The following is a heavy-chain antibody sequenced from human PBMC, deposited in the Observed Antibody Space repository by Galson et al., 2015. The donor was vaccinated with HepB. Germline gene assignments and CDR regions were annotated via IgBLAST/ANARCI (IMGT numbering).Heavy chain of an antibody. V-gene: IGHV3-33*01. CDR1: GFIFSNYG. CDR2: IWYDGSNK. Sequence: SLRLSCAASGFIFSNYGMHWVRQAPGKGLEWVAVIWYDGSNKYYADSVKGRFTISRDNSKNMLYLQMNSLRAEDTAVYYCAGFIVPAAMYLDPWGQGILVTVSS. CDR3: AGFIVPAAMYLDP. J-gene: IGHJ5*02. D-gene: IGHD2-2*01.